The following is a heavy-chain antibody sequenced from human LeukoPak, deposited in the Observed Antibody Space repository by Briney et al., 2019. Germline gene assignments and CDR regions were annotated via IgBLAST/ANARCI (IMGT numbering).Heavy chain of an antibody. CDR2: VYWNDDN. CDR3: THSSGWTTDF. CDR1: GFSLSDTAVG. Sequence: ESGPTLVHPTQTLTLTCTFSGFSLSDTAVGVHWIRRPPGKALEWLALVYWNDDNKYSPSLRSRLTVTKDSSKNQVVLTMTNMDPVDTATYYCTHSSGWTTDFWGQGILVTVSS. J-gene: IGHJ4*02. V-gene: IGHV2-5*01. D-gene: IGHD6-19*01.